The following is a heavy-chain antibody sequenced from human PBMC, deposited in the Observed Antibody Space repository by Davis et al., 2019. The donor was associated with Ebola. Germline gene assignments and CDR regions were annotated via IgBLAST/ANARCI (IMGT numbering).Heavy chain of an antibody. CDR3: ARRRYSGYDFNYYFDY. CDR1: GGSFSGYY. J-gene: IGHJ4*02. D-gene: IGHD5-12*01. Sequence: MPSETLSLTCAVYGGSFSGYYWSWIRQPPGKGLEWIGEIYHSGSTNYNPSLKSRVTISVDKSKNQFSLKLSSVTAADTAVYYCARRRYSGYDFNYYFDYWGQGTLVTVSS. CDR2: IYHSGST. V-gene: IGHV4-34*01.